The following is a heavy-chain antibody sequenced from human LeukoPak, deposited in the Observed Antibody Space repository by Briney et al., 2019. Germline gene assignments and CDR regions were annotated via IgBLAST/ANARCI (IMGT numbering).Heavy chain of an antibody. Sequence: PGGSLRLSCAASGFTFDDYAMHWVRQAPGKGLEWVSGISWNSGSIGYADSVKGRFTISRDNAKNSLYLQMNSLRAEDTALYYCAKDILPGFAQWREPGFDYWGQGTLVTVSS. CDR2: ISWNSGSI. CDR3: AKDILPGFAQWREPGFDY. D-gene: IGHD6-19*01. CDR1: GFTFDDYA. J-gene: IGHJ4*02. V-gene: IGHV3-9*01.